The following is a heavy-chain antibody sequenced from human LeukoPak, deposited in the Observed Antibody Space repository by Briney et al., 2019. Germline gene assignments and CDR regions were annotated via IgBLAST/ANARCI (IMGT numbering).Heavy chain of an antibody. V-gene: IGHV3-23*01. CDR1: GFTFSSYA. Sequence: GGSLRLSCAAPGFTFSSYAMSWVRQAPGKGLEWVSAISGSGGSTYYADSVKGRFTISRDNSKNTLYLQMNSLRAEDTAVYYCAKGDGARAMSPLIPFDYWGQGTLVTVSS. CDR3: AKGDGARAMSPLIPFDY. CDR2: ISGSGGST. D-gene: IGHD5-18*01. J-gene: IGHJ4*02.